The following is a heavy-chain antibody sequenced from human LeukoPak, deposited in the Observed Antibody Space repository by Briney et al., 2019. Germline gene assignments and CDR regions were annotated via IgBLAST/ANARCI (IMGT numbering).Heavy chain of an antibody. V-gene: IGHV3-21*01. J-gene: IGHJ2*01. CDR3: ARNKINTVTTGWYFDL. CDR1: GFTFSSYG. CDR2: VSIGGTYI. D-gene: IGHD4-17*01. Sequence: PGGSLRLSCAASGFTFSSYGMNWVRQAPGKGLEWVSFVSIGGTYIYYADSVKGRFTISRDDAKNSLYLHMNSLIAEDTAEYYCARNKINTVTTGWYFDLWGRGTLVTVSS.